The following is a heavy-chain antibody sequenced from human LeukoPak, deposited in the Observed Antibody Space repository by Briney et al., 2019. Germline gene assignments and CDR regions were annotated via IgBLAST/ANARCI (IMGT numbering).Heavy chain of an antibody. CDR3: ASGFLRRGYGLFDY. CDR1: GVSFSGYY. J-gene: IGHJ4*02. CDR2: INHSGST. D-gene: IGHD5-12*01. Sequence: SETLSLNCAVYGVSFSGYYWSWIRQPPGKGLEWRGEINHSGSTNYKPSNKSRVTISVDTSKHQFSLKLSSVTAADTAVYYCASGFLRRGYGLFDYWGQGTLVTVSS. V-gene: IGHV4-34*01.